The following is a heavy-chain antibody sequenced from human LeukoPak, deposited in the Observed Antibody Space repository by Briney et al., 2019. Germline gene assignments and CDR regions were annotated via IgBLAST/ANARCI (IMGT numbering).Heavy chain of an antibody. Sequence: ASVKVSCKASGYTFTSYGISWVRQAPGQGLEWMGWISAYNGNTNYAQKLQGRVTMTTDTSTSTAYMELRSLRSDDTAVYYCARDEYDILTVNWFDPWGQGTLVTVSS. CDR3: ARDEYDILTVNWFDP. D-gene: IGHD3-9*01. CDR2: ISAYNGNT. CDR1: GYTFTSYG. J-gene: IGHJ5*02. V-gene: IGHV1-18*01.